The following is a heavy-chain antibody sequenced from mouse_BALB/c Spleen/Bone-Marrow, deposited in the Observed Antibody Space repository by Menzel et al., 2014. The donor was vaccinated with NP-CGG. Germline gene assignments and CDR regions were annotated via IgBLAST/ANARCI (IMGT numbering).Heavy chain of an antibody. CDR1: GYTFSSYW. V-gene: IGHV1-9*01. CDR2: ILPGSGST. J-gene: IGHJ1*01. CDR3: GGGGGGGGYWYFDV. Sequence: VQLQQSGAELMKPGASVKISCKATGYTFSSYWIEWVKQRPGHGLEWIGEILPGSGSTNYNEKFKGKATFTADTSSNTAYMHSSSLTSGDSAVYCGGGGGGGGGYWYFDVWGAGTTVTVSS.